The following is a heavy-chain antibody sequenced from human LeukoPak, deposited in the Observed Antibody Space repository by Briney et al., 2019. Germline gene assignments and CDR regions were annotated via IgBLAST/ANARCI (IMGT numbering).Heavy chain of an antibody. CDR3: ARHECSAYYPLPFDY. V-gene: IGHV4-59*01. Sequence: TSETLSLTCTVSGGSISSYYWSWIRQPPGKGLEWIGYIYYSGSTNYNPSLKSRVTISVDTSKNQFSLKLSSVTAADTAMYYCARHECSAYYPLPFDYWGQGTLVTVSS. J-gene: IGHJ4*02. CDR2: IYYSGST. D-gene: IGHD3-22*01. CDR1: GGSISSYY.